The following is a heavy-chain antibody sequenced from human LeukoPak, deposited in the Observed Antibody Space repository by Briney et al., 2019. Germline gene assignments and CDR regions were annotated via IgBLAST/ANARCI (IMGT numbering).Heavy chain of an antibody. V-gene: IGHV3-30-3*01. CDR2: ISYDGSNK. Sequence: GGSLRLSCAASGFTFSSYAMHWVRQAPGKGLEWVAVISYDGSNKYYADSVKGRFTISRDNSKNTLYLQMNSLRAEDTAVYYCASYRDTSGYGRYWGQGTLVTVSS. J-gene: IGHJ4*02. CDR3: ASYRDTSGYGRY. D-gene: IGHD3-22*01. CDR1: GFTFSSYA.